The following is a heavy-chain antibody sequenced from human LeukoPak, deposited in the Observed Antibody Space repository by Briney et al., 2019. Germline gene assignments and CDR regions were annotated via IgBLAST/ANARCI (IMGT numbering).Heavy chain of an antibody. CDR3: ARSPPGSTNWNYYDD. Sequence: PGGSLRLSCAASGFSFSDYAMHWVRQAPGKGLEFVSVIGPIGVYTYYANSVKGRFTISRDNSKSTVSLQMGSLRDEDMAVYYCARSPPGSTNWNYYDDWGRGTLVPVSS. J-gene: IGHJ4*02. V-gene: IGHV3-64*01. D-gene: IGHD2-2*01. CDR2: IGPIGVYT. CDR1: GFSFSDYA.